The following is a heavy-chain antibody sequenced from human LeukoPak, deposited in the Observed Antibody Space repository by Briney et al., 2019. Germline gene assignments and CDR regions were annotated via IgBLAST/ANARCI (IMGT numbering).Heavy chain of an antibody. CDR3: ARNRRDFDY. CDR2: ISWNSGSI. V-gene: IGHV3-9*01. CDR1: GFTFDDYA. J-gene: IGHJ4*02. Sequence: PGGSLRLSCAASGFTFDDYAMHWVRQAPGKGLEWVSGISWNSGSIGYADSVKGRFTISRGNAKNSLYLQMNSLRAEDTAVYYCARNRRDFDYWGQGTLVTVSS. D-gene: IGHD1-14*01.